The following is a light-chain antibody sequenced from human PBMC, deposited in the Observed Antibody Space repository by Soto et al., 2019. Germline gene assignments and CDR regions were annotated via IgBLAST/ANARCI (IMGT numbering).Light chain of an antibody. J-gene: IGLJ2*01. V-gene: IGLV4-69*01. CDR1: SGHSRYA. Sequence: QLVLTQSPSASASLVASVKLTCTLSSGHSRYAIAWHQQQPEKGPRYLMKLNSDGSHSKGDGIPDRFSGSSSGAERYLTISSLQSEDEADYYCQTWGTGTSVVFGGGTKLTVL. CDR3: QTWGTGTSVV. CDR2: LNSDGSH.